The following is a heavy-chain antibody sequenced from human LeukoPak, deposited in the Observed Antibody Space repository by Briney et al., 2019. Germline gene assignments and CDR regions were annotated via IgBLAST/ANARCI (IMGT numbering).Heavy chain of an antibody. CDR2: IRSSGSTI. D-gene: IGHD2-15*01. Sequence: GGSLRLSCAASGFTFSSYEMNWVRQAPGKGLEWVSYIRSSGSTIYYADSVKGRFTISRDNSKNTLYLQMNSLRAEDTAVYYCARGIVVVVAAAAGYYGMDVWGQGTTVTVSS. V-gene: IGHV3-48*03. CDR3: ARGIVVVVAAAAGYYGMDV. CDR1: GFTFSSYE. J-gene: IGHJ6*02.